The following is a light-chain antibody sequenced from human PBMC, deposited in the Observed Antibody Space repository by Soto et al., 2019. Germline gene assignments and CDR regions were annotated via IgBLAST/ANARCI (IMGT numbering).Light chain of an antibody. CDR1: SRDVAGYSY. CDR3: SSYGGSCTWM. Sequence: QSALTQPRSVSGTPGQSVTVSCTGTSRDVAGYSYVSWYQQHPGKAPQLLIYDATKRPSGGPGRFAGSKSGNTAALTISGRQAEDEDEYFCSSYGGSCTWMFGSGTKLTVL. V-gene: IGLV2-11*01. CDR2: DAT. J-gene: IGLJ1*01.